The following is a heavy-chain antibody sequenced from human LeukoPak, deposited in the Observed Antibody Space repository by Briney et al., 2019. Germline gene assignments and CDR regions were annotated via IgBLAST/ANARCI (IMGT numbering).Heavy chain of an antibody. CDR3: ARDPRSYYDILTGYQPYYFDY. Sequence: ASVKVSCKASGYTFTGYYMHWVRQAPGQGLEWMGWINPNSGGTNYAQKFQGRVTMTRDTSISTAYMELSRLRSDDTAVYYCARDPRSYYDILTGYQPYYFDYWGQGTLVTVSS. V-gene: IGHV1-2*02. CDR2: INPNSGGT. CDR1: GYTFTGYY. J-gene: IGHJ4*02. D-gene: IGHD3-9*01.